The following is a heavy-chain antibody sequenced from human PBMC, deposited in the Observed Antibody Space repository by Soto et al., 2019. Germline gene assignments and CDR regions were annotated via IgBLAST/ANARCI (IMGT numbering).Heavy chain of an antibody. V-gene: IGHV1-3*01. Sequence: ASVKVSCKAFGYTFTSYAIHWVRQAPGQRPEWMGWINAGNGNTRYSQKFQGRLTITRDTSATTAYMEVSGLRFEDTAVYYCARGSEPAHSSSYVNGDYWGQGTPVNVSS. J-gene: IGHJ4*02. D-gene: IGHD6-13*01. CDR2: INAGNGNT. CDR1: GYTFTSYA. CDR3: ARGSEPAHSSSYVNGDY.